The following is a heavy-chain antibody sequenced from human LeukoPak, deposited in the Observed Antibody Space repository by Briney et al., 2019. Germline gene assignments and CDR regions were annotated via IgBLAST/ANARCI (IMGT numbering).Heavy chain of an antibody. D-gene: IGHD2-15*01. Sequence: GESLKISCKGSGYRFSNYWIAWVRQMPGKGLEWMGVIYPVDSDTRFSPSFEGRVTISVDKSISNAYLQWSSLKASDTAMYYCAGRTIYSDAFDIWGQGTMVTVSS. CDR1: GYRFSNYW. V-gene: IGHV5-51*01. CDR2: IYPVDSDT. CDR3: AGRTIYSDAFDI. J-gene: IGHJ3*02.